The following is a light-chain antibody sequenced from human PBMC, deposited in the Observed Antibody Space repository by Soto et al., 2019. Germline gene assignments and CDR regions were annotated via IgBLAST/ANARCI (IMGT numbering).Light chain of an antibody. Sequence: EVVMTQSPATLSVSPGDTATLSCRASQSVSSSLAWYQQKPGQPPRLLIYGASTRATGVPARFSGSGSGTEFTLTISRLQSQDFAVYYSQQYDNWPPWTFGQGTKVEIK. V-gene: IGKV3-15*01. CDR2: GAS. CDR3: QQYDNWPPWT. J-gene: IGKJ1*01. CDR1: QSVSSS.